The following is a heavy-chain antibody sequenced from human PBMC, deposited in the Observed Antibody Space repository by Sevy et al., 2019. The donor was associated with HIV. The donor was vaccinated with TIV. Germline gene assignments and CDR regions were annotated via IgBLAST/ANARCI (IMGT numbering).Heavy chain of an antibody. D-gene: IGHD1-26*01. CDR2: IYYSGST. CDR1: GGSISSYY. Sequence: SETLSLTCTVSGGSISSYYWSWIRQPPGKGLEWIGYIYYSGSTNYNPSLKSRVTISVDTSKNQFSLKLSSVTAADTAVYYCARLEGSYLGGYFQHWGQGTLVTVSS. J-gene: IGHJ1*01. CDR3: ARLEGSYLGGYFQH. V-gene: IGHV4-59*08.